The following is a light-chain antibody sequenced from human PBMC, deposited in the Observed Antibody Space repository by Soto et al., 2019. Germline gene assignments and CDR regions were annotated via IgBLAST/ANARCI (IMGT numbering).Light chain of an antibody. Sequence: QSALTQPASVSGSPGQSITISCTGTSSDVGGYEYVSWYQQHPGKVPKLIIYEVTNRPSGVSNRFSGSKSGNTASLTISGLQAEDEADYYCSSYTSSSTWVFGGGTKLTVL. V-gene: IGLV2-14*01. CDR3: SSYTSSSTWV. CDR1: SSDVGGYEY. CDR2: EVT. J-gene: IGLJ3*02.